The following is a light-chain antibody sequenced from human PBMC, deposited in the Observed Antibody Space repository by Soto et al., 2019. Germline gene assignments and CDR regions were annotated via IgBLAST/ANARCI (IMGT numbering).Light chain of an antibody. CDR2: GAS. Sequence: EIVMTQSPATLSVSPGERATLSCRASQSVSGNLAWYQQKPGQAPRLLIYGASTRATGIPARFSGSGSGTEFTRTVSSLQSEDFAVYYCQQYNNWPPLTFGGGTKVEIK. CDR1: QSVSGN. CDR3: QQYNNWPPLT. V-gene: IGKV3-15*01. J-gene: IGKJ4*01.